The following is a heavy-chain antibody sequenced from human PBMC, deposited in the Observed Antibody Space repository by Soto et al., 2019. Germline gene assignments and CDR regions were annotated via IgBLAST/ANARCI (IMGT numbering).Heavy chain of an antibody. CDR2: ITGSGGIT. CDR1: GFTFSSNA. Sequence: GGSLRLSCAASGFTFSSNAMSWVRRAPGKGLEWVSGITGSGGITDYADSVKGQFTISRDNSRNTLYLQMNYLRVEDTAVYFCAKHTTFYFDRTGPGDYSDSWGQGTLVTVSS. V-gene: IGHV3-23*01. D-gene: IGHD3-22*01. J-gene: IGHJ4*02. CDR3: AKHTTFYFDRTGPGDYSDS.